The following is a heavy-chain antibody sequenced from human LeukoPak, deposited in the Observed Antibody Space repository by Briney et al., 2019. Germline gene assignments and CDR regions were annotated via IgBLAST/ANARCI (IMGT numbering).Heavy chain of an antibody. CDR2: VSTYNGNT. CDR1: GYSFTSYG. CDR3: ARTYSGYDS. V-gene: IGHV1-18*04. D-gene: IGHD5-12*01. J-gene: IGHJ4*02. Sequence: GASVKVSCKASGYSFTSYGISWVRQAPGQGPEWMGWVSTYNGNTNYAQKLQGRVTMTTDTSTSTAYMELRSLKSDDTAVYYCARTYSGYDSWGQGTLVTVSS.